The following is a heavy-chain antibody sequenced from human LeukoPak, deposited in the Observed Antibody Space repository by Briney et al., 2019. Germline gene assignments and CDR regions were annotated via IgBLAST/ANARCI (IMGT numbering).Heavy chain of an antibody. CDR2: ISSSSSYT. CDR3: GSLQGYHGMEV. CDR1: RFTFSDYY. J-gene: IGHJ6*01. V-gene: IGHV3-11*03. D-gene: IGHD2-15*01. Sequence: GGSLRHSRAASRFTFSDYYMSWMRPAPGKGLEWVSYISSSSSYTNYADSVKGRFTISTDNAKNSLYLQMKRLRAEDTAVYYCGSLQGYHGMEVWGGGTRVSVS.